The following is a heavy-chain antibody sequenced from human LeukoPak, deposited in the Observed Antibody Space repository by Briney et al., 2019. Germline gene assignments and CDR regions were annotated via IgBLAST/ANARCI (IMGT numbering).Heavy chain of an antibody. CDR1: GFTFSDYY. CDR3: ARERYYDCSGYSPDY. V-gene: IGHV3-11*04. CDR2: ISSSGSFI. J-gene: IGHJ4*02. Sequence: GGSLRLSCAASGFTFSDYYMSWIRQAPGKGLEWVSYISSSGSFIYYADSVKGRFTISRDNAKNSLYLHMNSLSADDTALYYCARERYYDCSGYSPDYWGQGTLVTVSS. D-gene: IGHD3-22*01.